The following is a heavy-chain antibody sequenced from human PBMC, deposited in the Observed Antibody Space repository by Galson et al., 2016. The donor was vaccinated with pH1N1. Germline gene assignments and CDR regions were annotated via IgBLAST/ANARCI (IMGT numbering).Heavy chain of an antibody. V-gene: IGHV3-23*01. CDR2: ITSRGRT. D-gene: IGHD3-16*01. J-gene: IGHJ3*02. CDR1: GFTFNNYA. CDR3: ARDRTYSESNTYYDLFDI. Sequence: SLRLSCAASGFTFNNYAMSWVRQAPGKGLEWVSIITSRGRTYYADSVKGRFTISRDNSKNTLYLQMTSLRADDSAVYYCARDRTYSESNTYYDLFDIWGQGTMVTVSS.